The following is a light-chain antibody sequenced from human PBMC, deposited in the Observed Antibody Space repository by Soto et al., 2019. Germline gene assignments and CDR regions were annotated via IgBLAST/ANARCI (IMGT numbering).Light chain of an antibody. CDR2: STN. CDR3: VVYLGGGIWV. J-gene: IGLJ3*02. Sequence: QTVVTQEPSFSVSPGGTVTLTCGLNSGSVSTSYYPNWCQQTPGQAPRTLIYSTNIRSSGVPDRFSGSILGNKAALTITGAQADDESTYYCVVYLGGGIWVFGGGTKLTVL. CDR1: SGSVSTSYY. V-gene: IGLV8-61*01.